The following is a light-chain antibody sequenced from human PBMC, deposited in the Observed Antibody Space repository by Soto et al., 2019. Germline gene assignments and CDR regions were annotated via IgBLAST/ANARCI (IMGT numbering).Light chain of an antibody. CDR2: AAS. CDR3: QQSYSTPRT. J-gene: IGKJ4*01. CDR1: QSVSSY. V-gene: IGKV1-39*01. Sequence: TQSPDTLSLSPGERATLSCRASQSVSSYLNWYQQKPGKAPKLLIYAASSLQSGVPSRFSGSGSGTDFTLTISSLQPEDFATYYCQQSYSTPRTFGGGTKVEIK.